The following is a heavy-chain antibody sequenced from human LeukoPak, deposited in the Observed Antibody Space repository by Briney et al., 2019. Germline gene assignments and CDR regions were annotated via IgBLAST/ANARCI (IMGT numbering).Heavy chain of an antibody. J-gene: IGHJ5*02. CDR2: IYYSGST. CDR3: ARHVRKRGIAAAGTPGWFDP. CDR1: GGSFSGYS. D-gene: IGHD6-13*01. Sequence: SETLSLTCAVYGGSFSGYSWGWIRQPPGKGLEWIGSIYYSGSTYYNPSLKSRVTISVDTSKNQFSLKLSSVTAADTAVYYCARHVRKRGIAAAGTPGWFDPWGQGTLVTVSS. V-gene: IGHV4-39*01.